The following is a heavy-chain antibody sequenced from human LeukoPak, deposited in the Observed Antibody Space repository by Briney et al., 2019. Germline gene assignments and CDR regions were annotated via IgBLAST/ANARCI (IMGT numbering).Heavy chain of an antibody. CDR2: ISYDGSNK. J-gene: IGHJ4*02. CDR3: ARDFYDSSGYTGPL. V-gene: IGHV3-30-3*01. Sequence: GGSLRLSCAASGFTFSSYAMHWVRQAPGKGLEWVAVISYDGSNKYYADSVKGRFTISRDNSKNTLYLQMNSLRAEDTAVYYCARDFYDSSGYTGPLWGQGTLVTVSS. CDR1: GFTFSSYA. D-gene: IGHD3-22*01.